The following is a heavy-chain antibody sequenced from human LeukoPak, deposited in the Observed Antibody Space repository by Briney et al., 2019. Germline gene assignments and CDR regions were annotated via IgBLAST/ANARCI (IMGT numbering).Heavy chain of an antibody. CDR2: IKQDGSEK. J-gene: IGHJ4*02. CDR1: GFIFSSFR. Sequence: GGSLSLLCAASGFIFSSFRVRWVRQAPGGGREWVAYIKQDGSEKYYVDSVKGRFTISRDNARSSLYLQMNSLRAEDTAVYFCVKSGNVLFDSWGQGTLVTVSS. V-gene: IGHV3-7*01. D-gene: IGHD1-26*01. CDR3: VKSGNVLFDS.